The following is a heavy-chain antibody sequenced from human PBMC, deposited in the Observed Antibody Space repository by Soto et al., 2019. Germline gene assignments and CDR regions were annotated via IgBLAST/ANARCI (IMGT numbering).Heavy chain of an antibody. CDR1: GLTLSDRY. CDR3: VRATYFSDSSGYTRCLDY. V-gene: IGHV3-72*01. CDR2: SRDKPQGYST. Sequence: LRLSCAGSGLTLSDRYIDWVRQAPGKGLEWVGRSRDKPQGYSTAYAASVKGRFTTSRDESKNSAYLQMNSLKTEDTAVYYCVRATYFSDSSGYTRCLDYWGQGTLVTVS. D-gene: IGHD3-22*01. J-gene: IGHJ4*02.